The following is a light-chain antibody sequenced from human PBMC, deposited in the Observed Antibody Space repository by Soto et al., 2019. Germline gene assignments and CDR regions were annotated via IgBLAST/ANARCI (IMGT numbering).Light chain of an antibody. V-gene: IGKV1-39*01. CDR2: AAY. J-gene: IGKJ1*01. Sequence: DIQMTQSPSSLSASVGDRVTITSRASQSISGYLNWYQQKPGKASKLLIYAAYSLQSGVPSRFSGSGSGTDFTLTISSLQPEDFATYYFQQSYSTPRTFGQGTKVDIK. CDR3: QQSYSTPRT. CDR1: QSISGY.